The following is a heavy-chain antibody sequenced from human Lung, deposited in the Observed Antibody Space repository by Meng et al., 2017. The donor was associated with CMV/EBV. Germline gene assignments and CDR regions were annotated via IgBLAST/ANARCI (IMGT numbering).Heavy chain of an antibody. J-gene: IGHJ6*02. V-gene: IGHV4-59*11. CDR3: ARDAMVRGVVHLGGGMDV. D-gene: IGHD3-10*01. CDR2: IYYSGST. Sequence: LXCTVTGGSITSHYWNWIRQPPGKGLEWIGYIYYSGSTNYNPSLKSRVTTSVDTSKNQFSLKLSSVTAADTAVYYCARDAMVRGVVHLGGGMDVWGQGTTVTVSS. CDR1: GGSITSHY.